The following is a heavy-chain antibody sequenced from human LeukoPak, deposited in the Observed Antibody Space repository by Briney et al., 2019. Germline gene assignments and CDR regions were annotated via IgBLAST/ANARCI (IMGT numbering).Heavy chain of an antibody. CDR3: ASSTYYYYMGV. V-gene: IGHV4-4*07. CDR1: GGSIRNYY. CDR2: INTSGST. Sequence: SETLSLTCTVSGGSIRNYYWSWIRQPAGKGLESIGRINTSGSTNYNPSLKSRVTMSVDTSKNQVSLKLSSVTAADTAVYYCASSTYYYYMGVWGKGTTVTVSS. D-gene: IGHD6-13*01. J-gene: IGHJ6*03.